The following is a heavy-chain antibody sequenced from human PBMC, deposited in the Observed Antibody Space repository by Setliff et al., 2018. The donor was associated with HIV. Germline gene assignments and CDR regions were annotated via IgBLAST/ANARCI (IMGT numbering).Heavy chain of an antibody. CDR1: SYTFTSYH. CDR3: ARRDPAALSPFDC. Sequence: ASVKVSCKPSSYTFTSYHIRWVRQAPGQGLEWMGWISAYSGHTNCTQKFQGRVTMTTDTSTSVVYMDLRSLRSDDTAVYYCARRDPAALSPFDCWGQGTLVTVSS. J-gene: IGHJ4*02. V-gene: IGHV1-18*01. D-gene: IGHD2-15*01. CDR2: ISAYSGHT.